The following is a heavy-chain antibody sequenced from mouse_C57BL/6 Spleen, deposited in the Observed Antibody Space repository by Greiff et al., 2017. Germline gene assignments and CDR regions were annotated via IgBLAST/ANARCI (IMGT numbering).Heavy chain of an antibody. CDR1: GYTFTSYW. CDR3: ARRGNGPYWYFDG. J-gene: IGHJ1*03. V-gene: IGHV1-64*01. Sequence: VQLQQPGAELVKPGASVKLSCKASGYTFTSYWMHWVKQRPGQGLEWIGMIHPNSGSTNYNEKFKSKATLTVDKSSSTAYMQLSSLTSEDSAVYYCARRGNGPYWYFDGWGTGTTVTVSS. CDR2: IHPNSGST.